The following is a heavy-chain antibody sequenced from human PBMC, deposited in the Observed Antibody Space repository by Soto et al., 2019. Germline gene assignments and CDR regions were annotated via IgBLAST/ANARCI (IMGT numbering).Heavy chain of an antibody. D-gene: IGHD5-18*01. V-gene: IGHV4-31*03. CDR3: ARSGYSYGPKPLLY. CDR2: IYYSGST. Sequence: QVQLQESGPGLVKPSQTLSLTCTISGGSISSGGYYWSWIRQHPGKGQEWIGYIYYSGSTYYNPSLTSRVTISVDTSKNRFSLKLSSVTAADTAVYYCARSGYSYGPKPLLYWGQGTLVTVSS. J-gene: IGHJ4*02. CDR1: GGSISSGGYY.